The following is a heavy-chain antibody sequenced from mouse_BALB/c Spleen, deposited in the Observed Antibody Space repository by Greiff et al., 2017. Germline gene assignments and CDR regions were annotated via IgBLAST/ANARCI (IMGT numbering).Heavy chain of an antibody. J-gene: IGHJ4*01. Sequence: EVKLMESGPGLVKPSQSLSLTCTVTGYSITSDYAWNWIRQFPGNKLEWMGYISYSGSTSYNPSLKSRISITRDTSKNQFFLQLNSVTTEDTATYYCARWLRDYAMDYWGQGTSVTVSS. CDR1: GYSITSDYA. CDR3: ARWLRDYAMDY. D-gene: IGHD2-2*01. V-gene: IGHV3-2*02. CDR2: ISYSGST.